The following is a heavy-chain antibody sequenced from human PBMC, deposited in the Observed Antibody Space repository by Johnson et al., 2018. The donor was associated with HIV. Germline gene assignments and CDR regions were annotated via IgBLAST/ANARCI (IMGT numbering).Heavy chain of an antibody. D-gene: IGHD6-25*01. Sequence: VQLVESGGGLVQPGGSLRLSCAASGFTFSSYWMNWVRHVPGKGLEWVANIKQDGSEKYYLDSVKGRFTISRDNAKNSLYLQMSSLRAEDTAVYYCSRSSAMAFDIWGQGIMVTVSS. V-gene: IGHV3-7*01. J-gene: IGHJ3*02. CDR3: SRSSAMAFDI. CDR1: GFTFSSYW. CDR2: IKQDGSEK.